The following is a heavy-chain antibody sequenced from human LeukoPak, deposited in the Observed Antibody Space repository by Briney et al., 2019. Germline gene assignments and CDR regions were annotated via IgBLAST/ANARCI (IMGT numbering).Heavy chain of an antibody. CDR1: AFTFSSYE. CDR2: ISISGSTI. V-gene: IGHV3-48*03. D-gene: IGHD3-22*01. J-gene: IGHJ4*02. CDR3: ARAGYGYYYDSSGRSPADY. Sequence: GGSLRLSCAASAFTFSSYEMNWVRQAPGKGLEWVSYISISGSTIYYADSVKGRFTISRDNAKNSLYLQMNSLRAEDTAVYYCARAGYGYYYDSSGRSPADYWGQGTLVTVSS.